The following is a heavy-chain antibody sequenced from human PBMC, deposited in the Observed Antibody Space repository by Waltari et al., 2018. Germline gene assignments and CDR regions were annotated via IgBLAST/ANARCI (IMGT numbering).Heavy chain of an antibody. CDR2: IYYSGST. V-gene: IGHV4-59*11. J-gene: IGHJ4*02. CDR3: ARLHDFWSGYYWGRFDY. Sequence: QVQLQESGPGLVKPSETLSLTCTVSGGSISSHYWSWIRQPPGKGLEWIGYIYYSGSTNYNPALKRRVTISVDTSKNQFSLKLSSVTAADTAVYYCARLHDFWSGYYWGRFDYWGQGTLVTVSS. CDR1: GGSISSHY. D-gene: IGHD3-3*01.